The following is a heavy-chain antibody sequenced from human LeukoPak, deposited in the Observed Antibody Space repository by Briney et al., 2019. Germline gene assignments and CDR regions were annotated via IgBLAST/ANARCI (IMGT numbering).Heavy chain of an antibody. J-gene: IGHJ4*02. D-gene: IGHD3-9*01. Sequence: PGGSLRLSCAASGFTFSGYAMSWVRQAPGKGLEWVSAISGSGGSTYYADSVKGRFTISRDNSKNTLYLQMNSLRAEDTAVYYCAKDGRYYDILTGYYIDPYYFDYWGQGTLVTVSS. CDR3: AKDGRYYDILTGYYIDPYYFDY. CDR2: ISGSGGST. CDR1: GFTFSGYA. V-gene: IGHV3-23*01.